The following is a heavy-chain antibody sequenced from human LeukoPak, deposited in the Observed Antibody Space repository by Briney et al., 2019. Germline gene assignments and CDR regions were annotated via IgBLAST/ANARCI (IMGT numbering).Heavy chain of an antibody. V-gene: IGHV3-21*01. D-gene: IGHD3-10*01. J-gene: IGHJ5*02. CDR1: GFTFSSYS. Sequence: GGSLRLSCAASGFTFSSYSMNWVRQAPGKGLEWVSSISSSSSYIYYADSVKGRFTISRDNAKNSLYLQMNSLRAEDTAVYYCARDPLPTMGRVSWFDPWGQGTLVTVSS. CDR3: ARDPLPTMGRVSWFDP. CDR2: ISSSSSYI.